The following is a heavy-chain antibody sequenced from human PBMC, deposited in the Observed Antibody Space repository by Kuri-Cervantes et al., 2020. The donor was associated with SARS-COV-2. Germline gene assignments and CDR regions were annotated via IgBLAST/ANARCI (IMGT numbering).Heavy chain of an antibody. CDR2: IDWDDDK. CDR3: HGSGYAGFDY. D-gene: IGHD5-18*01. J-gene: IGHJ4*02. CDR1: GFSLSTSGMR. Sequence: SGPTLVKPTQTLTLTCTFSGFSLSTSGMRVSWIRQPPGKALEWLARIDWDDDKFYSTSLKTRLTISKDTSKNQVVLTMTNMDPVDTATYYCHGSGYAGFDYWGQGTLVTVDS. V-gene: IGHV2-70*04.